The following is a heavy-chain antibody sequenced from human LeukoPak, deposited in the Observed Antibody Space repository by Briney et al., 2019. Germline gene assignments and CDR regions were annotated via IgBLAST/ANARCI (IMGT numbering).Heavy chain of an antibody. J-gene: IGHJ4*02. CDR2: IRSDGSNK. Sequence: GGSLRLSCAASGFTFSNAWMSWVRQAPGKGLEWVAFIRSDGSNKYYGDSVKGRFTISRDNSKNTLYLQMNSLRPEDTAVSYCAKARIAVAVREDLDHWGQGTLVTVSS. V-gene: IGHV3-30*02. D-gene: IGHD6-19*01. CDR3: AKARIAVAVREDLDH. CDR1: GFTFSNAW.